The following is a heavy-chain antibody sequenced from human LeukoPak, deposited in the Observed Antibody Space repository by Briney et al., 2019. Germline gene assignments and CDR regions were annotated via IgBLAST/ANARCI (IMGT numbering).Heavy chain of an antibody. Sequence: GGSLRLSCAASGFTFNNYAMSWVRQAPGKGPEWVSAVSESGGRTWYADSVKGRFTISRDNSKNTLYLQMNSLSADDTAVYYCAKESRSGRFSDYWGQGALVTVSS. CDR3: AKESRSGRFSDY. V-gene: IGHV3-23*01. CDR1: GFTFNNYA. D-gene: IGHD3-10*01. CDR2: VSESGGRT. J-gene: IGHJ4*02.